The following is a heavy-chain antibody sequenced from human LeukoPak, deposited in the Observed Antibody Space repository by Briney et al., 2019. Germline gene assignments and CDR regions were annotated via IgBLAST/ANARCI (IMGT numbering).Heavy chain of an antibody. CDR3: AGVRFLEPGDY. CDR1: GGSISSGRYY. CDR2: IYTSGST. V-gene: IGHV4-61*02. Sequence: SQTLSLTCTVSGGSISSGRYYWSWIRQPAGKGLEWIGRIYTSGSTNYNPSLKIRVTISVDTSKNQFSLKLSSVTAADTAVYYCAGVRFLEPGDYWGQGTLVTVSS. D-gene: IGHD3-3*01. J-gene: IGHJ4*02.